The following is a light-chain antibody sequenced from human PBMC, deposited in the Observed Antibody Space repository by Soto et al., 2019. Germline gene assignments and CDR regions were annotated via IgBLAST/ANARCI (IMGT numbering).Light chain of an antibody. Sequence: DIVMTQSPDSLAVSLGERATINCKSSQNNKNYLAWYQQKTGQPPKLLIDWASTRASGVPDRFSGSGSGTDFTLTISSLQAEDVGIYYCQDYYSSWTFGQGTKVEI. V-gene: IGKV4-1*01. J-gene: IGKJ1*01. CDR3: QDYYSSWT. CDR1: QNNKNY. CDR2: WAS.